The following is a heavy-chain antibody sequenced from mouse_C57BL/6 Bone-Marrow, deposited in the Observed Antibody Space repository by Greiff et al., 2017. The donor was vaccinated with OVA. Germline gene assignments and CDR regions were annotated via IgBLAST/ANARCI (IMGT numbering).Heavy chain of an antibody. CDR3: ARAIYYDYDVRFAY. V-gene: IGHV14-3*01. Sequence: VQLQQSVAELVRPGASVKLSCTASGFNIKNTYMHWVKQRPEQGLEWIGRIDPANGNTKYAPKFQGKATITADTSSNTAYMQLSSLTSEDSAVYYCARAIYYDYDVRFAYWGQGTLVTVSA. J-gene: IGHJ3*01. D-gene: IGHD2-4*01. CDR2: IDPANGNT. CDR1: GFNIKNTY.